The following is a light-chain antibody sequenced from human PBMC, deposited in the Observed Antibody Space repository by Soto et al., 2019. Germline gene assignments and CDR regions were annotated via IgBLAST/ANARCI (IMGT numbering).Light chain of an antibody. J-gene: IGKJ5*01. CDR1: QSIATY. CDR3: QQANSFPIT. CDR2: AAS. Sequence: DIQMTQSPSTLSVSVGDRVTITFRASQSIATYLTWYQQKPGKAPKLLIYAASSLQSGVPSRFSGSGSGTDFTLTISSLQPEDFATYYCQQANSFPITFGQGTRLEI. V-gene: IGKV1-12*01.